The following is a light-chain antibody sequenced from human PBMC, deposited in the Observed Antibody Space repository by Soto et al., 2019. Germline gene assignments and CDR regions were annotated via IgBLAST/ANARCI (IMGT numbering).Light chain of an antibody. Sequence: QSALTQPASVSGSPGQSITISCTGTSSDVGGYNFVSWYQQQSGKAPKLMIHEVSNRPSGVSNRFSGSKSGNTASLTISGLQAEDEADYYCSSFTRSRAYVFGIGTKV. CDR2: EVS. J-gene: IGLJ1*01. CDR1: SSDVGGYNF. V-gene: IGLV2-14*01. CDR3: SSFTRSRAYV.